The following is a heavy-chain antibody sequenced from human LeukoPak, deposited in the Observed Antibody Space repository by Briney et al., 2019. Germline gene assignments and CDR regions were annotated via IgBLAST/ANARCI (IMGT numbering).Heavy chain of an antibody. CDR3: ARVVAAAGNNWFDP. J-gene: IGHJ5*02. V-gene: IGHV4-30-4*07. D-gene: IGHD6-13*01. CDR1: GGSITSGGYS. Sequence: SETLSLTCAVSGGSITSGGYSWSWIRQTPGKGLEWIAYIHDSGSTYYNPSLKSRVSISIDTSKNHFSLKLSSMTTADTAVYYCARVVAAAGNNWFDPWGQGTLVTVSS. CDR2: IHDSGST.